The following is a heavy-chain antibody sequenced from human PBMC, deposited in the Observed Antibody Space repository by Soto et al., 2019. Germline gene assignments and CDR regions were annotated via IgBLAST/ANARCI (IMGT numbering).Heavy chain of an antibody. V-gene: IGHV1-2*02. CDR3: AARIAAAARGGAFDI. J-gene: IGHJ3*02. Sequence: QVQLVQSGAEVKKPGASVKVSCKASGYTFTGYYMHWVRQAPGQGLEWMGWINPNSGGTNYAQKFQGGVPMTRDTSISTAYMELSRLRSDDTAVYYCAARIAAAARGGAFDIWGQGTMVTVSS. CDR2: INPNSGGT. CDR1: GYTFTGYY. D-gene: IGHD6-13*01.